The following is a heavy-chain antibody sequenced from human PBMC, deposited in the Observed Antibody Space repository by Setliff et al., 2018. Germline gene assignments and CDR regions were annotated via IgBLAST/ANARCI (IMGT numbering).Heavy chain of an antibody. CDR2: ISPYNGDT. D-gene: IGHD6-19*01. CDR3: ARSPPNRGSGSGWYGDF. J-gene: IGHJ4*02. V-gene: IGHV1-18*04. Sequence: ASVKVSCKASGYSFTSYGITWVRQAPGQGLEWMGWISPYNGDTRFAQKFQGRVTVTTDTPTSAGYLELRSLTSDDTAVYYCARSPPNRGSGSGWYGDFWGQRTLVTVSS. CDR1: GYSFTSYG.